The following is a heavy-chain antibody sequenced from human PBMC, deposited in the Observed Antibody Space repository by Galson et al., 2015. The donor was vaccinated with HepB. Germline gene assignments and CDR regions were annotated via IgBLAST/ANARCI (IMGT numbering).Heavy chain of an antibody. J-gene: IGHJ4*02. CDR1: GFPVSGNY. V-gene: IGHV3-53*01. CDR3: ARMYDTSGPMFY. CDR2: MYNSGDT. Sequence: SLRLSCAASGFPVSGNYMTWVGQAPGKGLEWVSSMYNSGDTYYTDSVKGRFTISRDISKNTVYLQMSSLRAEDTALYYCARMYDTSGPMFYWGQGTLVTVSS. D-gene: IGHD3-22*01.